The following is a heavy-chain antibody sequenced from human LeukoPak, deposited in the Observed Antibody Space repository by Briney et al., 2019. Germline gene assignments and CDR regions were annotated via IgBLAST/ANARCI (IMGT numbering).Heavy chain of an antibody. CDR1: GGTFSSYA. J-gene: IGHJ4*02. CDR3: ARVGGDGYNTFDY. CDR2: IIPIFGTA. Sequence: SVKVSCKASGGTFSSYAISWVRQAPGQGLEWMGGIIPIFGTANYAQKFQGRVTITTDESTSTAYMELSSLRSEDTAVYYCARVGGDGYNTFDYWGQGTLVTVSS. D-gene: IGHD5-24*01. V-gene: IGHV1-69*05.